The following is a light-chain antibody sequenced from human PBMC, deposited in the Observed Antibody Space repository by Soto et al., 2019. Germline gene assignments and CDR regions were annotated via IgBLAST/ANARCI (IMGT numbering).Light chain of an antibody. J-gene: IGLJ2*01. CDR1: TGAVTSGHY. Sequence: QAVVTQEPSLTVSPGGTVTLTCGSSTGAVTSGHYPYWFQQKPGQAPRTLIYDTTNKHSWTPARFSGSLLGGKAALTLAGAQTDDEADYYCFLSYTGARPVVFGGGTQLTVL. V-gene: IGLV7-46*01. CDR2: DTT. CDR3: FLSYTGARPVV.